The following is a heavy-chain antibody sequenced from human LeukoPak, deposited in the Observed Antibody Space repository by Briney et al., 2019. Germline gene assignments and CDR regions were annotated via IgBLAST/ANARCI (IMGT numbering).Heavy chain of an antibody. CDR2: INHSGST. CDR3: ARGDPAVGTSFDY. CDR1: GGSFSGYY. Sequence: PSETLSLTCAVYGGSFSGYYWSWIRQPPGKGLEWIGEINHSGSTNYNPSIKSRVTISVDTSKNQFSLKLSSVTAADTAVYYCARGDPAVGTSFDYWGQGTLVTVSS. D-gene: IGHD6-13*01. J-gene: IGHJ4*02. V-gene: IGHV4-34*01.